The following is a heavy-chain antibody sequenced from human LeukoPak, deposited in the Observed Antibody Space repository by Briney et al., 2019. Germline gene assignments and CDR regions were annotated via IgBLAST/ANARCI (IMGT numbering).Heavy chain of an antibody. Sequence: GGSLRLTCAASGFTFSSYWMSWVRQAPGKGLEWVANIKQDGSEKYYVDSVKGRFTISRDNAKNSLYLQMNSLRAEDTAVYYCARVGPRAFYYYYYYMDVWGKGTTVTVSS. CDR1: GFTFSSYW. J-gene: IGHJ6*03. CDR2: IKQDGSEK. CDR3: ARVGPRAFYYYYYYMDV. V-gene: IGHV3-7*01.